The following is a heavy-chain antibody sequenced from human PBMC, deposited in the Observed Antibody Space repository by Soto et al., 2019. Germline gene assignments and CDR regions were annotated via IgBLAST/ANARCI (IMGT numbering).Heavy chain of an antibody. D-gene: IGHD5-18*01. CDR1: GVTFSSYA. CDR2: IIPIFGTA. V-gene: IGHV1-69*13. CDR3: AREEGYSYEKTFDY. Sequence: GASVKVSCKASGVTFSSYAISWVRQAPGQGLEWMGGIIPIFGTANYAQKFQGRVTITADESTSTAYMELSSLRSEDTAVYYCAREEGYSYEKTFDYWGQGTLVTVSS. J-gene: IGHJ4*02.